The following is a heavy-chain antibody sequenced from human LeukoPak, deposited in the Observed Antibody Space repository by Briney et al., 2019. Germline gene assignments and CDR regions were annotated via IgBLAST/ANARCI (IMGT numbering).Heavy chain of an antibody. V-gene: IGHV1-2*04. D-gene: IGHD3-16*02. CDR2: INPNSGGT. J-gene: IGHJ3*02. CDR3: ARERLGELSPRMVAFDI. CDR1: GGTFSSYA. Sequence: ASVKVSCKASGGTFSSYAISWVRQAPGQGLEWMGWINPNSGGTNYAQKFQGWVTMTRDTSISTAYMELSRLRSDDTAVYYCARERLGELSPRMVAFDIWGQGTMVTVSS.